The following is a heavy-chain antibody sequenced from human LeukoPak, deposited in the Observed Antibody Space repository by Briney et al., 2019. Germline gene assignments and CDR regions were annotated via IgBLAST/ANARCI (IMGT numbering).Heavy chain of an antibody. J-gene: IGHJ4*02. CDR1: GFTFSSYG. Sequence: GGSLRLSCAASGFTFSSYGMHWVRQAPGKGLEWVAFIRYDGSNKYYADSVKGRFTISRDNSKNTLYLQMNSLRAEDTAVYYCASVDTAMVPVDYWGQGTLVTVSS. D-gene: IGHD5-18*01. CDR3: ASVDTAMVPVDY. V-gene: IGHV3-30*02. CDR2: IRYDGSNK.